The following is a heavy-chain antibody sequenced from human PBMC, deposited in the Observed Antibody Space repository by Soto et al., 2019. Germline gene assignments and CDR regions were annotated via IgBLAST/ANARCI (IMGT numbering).Heavy chain of an antibody. Sequence: QVQLVQSGAEVKKPGASVKVSCKASGYTFTSYDINWVRQATGQGLEWMGWMNPNSGKTGYAQKFQRRVTXTXYTSISTDYMELSSLSSEDTAVDYCAREVGARRLDYWGQRTLVTVSS. CDR2: MNPNSGKT. CDR1: GYTFTSYD. CDR3: AREVGARRLDY. D-gene: IGHD1-26*01. J-gene: IGHJ4*02. V-gene: IGHV1-8*01.